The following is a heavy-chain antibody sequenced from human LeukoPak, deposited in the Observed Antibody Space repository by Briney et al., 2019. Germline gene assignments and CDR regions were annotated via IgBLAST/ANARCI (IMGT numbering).Heavy chain of an antibody. J-gene: IGHJ4*02. CDR1: GYTFTSKY. CDR2: INSSGGFT. CDR3: ARGSTSFDY. V-gene: IGHV1-46*01. D-gene: IGHD2-2*01. Sequence: ASVKVSCKASGYTFTSKYMHWVRQAPGQGLEWMGIINSSGGFTNYVQKFQGRVTMARDTSISTVYMELSRLKSDDTAVYYCARGSTSFDYWGKGNLVTVSS.